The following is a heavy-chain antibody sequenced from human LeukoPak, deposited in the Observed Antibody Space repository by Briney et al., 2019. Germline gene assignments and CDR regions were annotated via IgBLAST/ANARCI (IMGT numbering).Heavy chain of an antibody. Sequence: GGSLRLSCAASGFTFNNYAMSWVRQAPGKGLEWVSALSGTGGHTFYADSVKGRFTISRDNSKNTLYLQMNSLRAEDTAVYYCAKAPFPSYYYDSSGYYFPDYWGQGTLVTVSS. CDR3: AKAPFPSYYYDSSGYYFPDY. CDR2: LSGTGGHT. J-gene: IGHJ4*02. CDR1: GFTFNNYA. D-gene: IGHD3-22*01. V-gene: IGHV3-23*01.